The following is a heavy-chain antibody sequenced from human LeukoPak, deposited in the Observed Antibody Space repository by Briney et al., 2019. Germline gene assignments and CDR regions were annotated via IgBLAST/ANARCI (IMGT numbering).Heavy chain of an antibody. D-gene: IGHD2-21*01. V-gene: IGHV1-8*01. CDR2: MNPDSCNT. Sequence: ASVTVSCKASGDTFTTYDINWVRQATGQGLEWMAGMNPDSCNTVYAQKFQGRVTMTRNTSISTAYMELSSLRSEDTAVYYCARVAGDCGGDCYRLVYWGQGTLVTVAS. J-gene: IGHJ4*02. CDR1: GDTFTTYD. CDR3: ARVAGDCGGDCYRLVY.